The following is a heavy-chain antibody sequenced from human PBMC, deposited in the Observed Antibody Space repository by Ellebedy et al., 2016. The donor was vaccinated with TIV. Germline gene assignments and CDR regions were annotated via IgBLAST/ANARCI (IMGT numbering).Heavy chain of an antibody. V-gene: IGHV1-46*01. CDR2: MNANDGDT. Sequence: AASVKVSCKASGYTFTSYYIHWMRQAPGQGLEWMGIMNANDGDTTYAQKFQGRVTMTRDTSTPTVYMELTSLRFEDTAVYYCARAAATTKVSSPSAYWGQGTLVTVSS. CDR1: GYTFTSYY. D-gene: IGHD4-17*01. CDR3: ARAAATTKVSSPSAY. J-gene: IGHJ4*02.